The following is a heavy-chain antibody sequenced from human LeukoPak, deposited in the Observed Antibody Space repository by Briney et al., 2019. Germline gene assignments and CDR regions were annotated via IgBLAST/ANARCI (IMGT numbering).Heavy chain of an antibody. J-gene: IGHJ6*03. CDR3: ARGPFYYYYYYMDV. Sequence: ASVKVSCKSSGYTFTSYDINWVRQATGQGLEWMGWMNHNSGNTGYAPKFQGRVTITRNTSISTAYMELSSLRSEDTAVYYCARGPFYYYYYYMDVWGKGTTVTVSS. CDR1: GYTFTSYD. CDR2: MNHNSGNT. V-gene: IGHV1-8*03.